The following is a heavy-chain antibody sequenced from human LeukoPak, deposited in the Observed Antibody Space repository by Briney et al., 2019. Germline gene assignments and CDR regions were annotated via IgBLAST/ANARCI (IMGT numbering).Heavy chain of an antibody. D-gene: IGHD3-3*01. V-gene: IGHV3-23*01. J-gene: IGHJ4*02. CDR1: GFTFSSHA. CDR3: ARDPGVVAFHYFDY. Sequence: GGSLRLSCAASGFTFSSHAMGWARQAPGKGLEWVSAIGGSGGSTYYADSVKGRFTISRDNSKNTLYLQMNSLRAEDTALYYCARDPGVVAFHYFDYWGQGTLVTVSS. CDR2: IGGSGGST.